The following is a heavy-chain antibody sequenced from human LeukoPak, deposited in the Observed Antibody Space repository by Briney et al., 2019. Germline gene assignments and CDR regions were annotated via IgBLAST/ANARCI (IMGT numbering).Heavy chain of an antibody. D-gene: IGHD3-22*01. V-gene: IGHV7-4-1*02. J-gene: IGHJ4*02. CDR1: GYTFTSYA. CDR2: INTNTGNP. Sequence: GASVKVSRKASGYTFTSYAMNWVGQAPGQGLEWMGWINTNTGNPTYAQGFTGRFVFSLDTSVSTAYLQISSLKAEDTAVYYCARTEGWDSSGYYYYFDYWGQGTLVTVSS. CDR3: ARTEGWDSSGYYYYFDY.